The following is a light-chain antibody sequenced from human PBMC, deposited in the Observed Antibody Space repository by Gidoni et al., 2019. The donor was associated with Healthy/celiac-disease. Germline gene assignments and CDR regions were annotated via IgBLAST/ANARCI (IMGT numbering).Light chain of an antibody. CDR3: QQYYSYPST. V-gene: IGKV1-8*01. CDR2: AAS. CDR1: QGISSY. J-gene: IGKJ1*01. Sequence: AIRMTQSPSSFSASTGDRVTITCRASQGISSYLAWYQQKPGKAPKLLIYAASTLQSGVPSRFSGSGSGTDFTLTISCLQCEDFATYYCQQYYSYPSTFGQGTKVEIK.